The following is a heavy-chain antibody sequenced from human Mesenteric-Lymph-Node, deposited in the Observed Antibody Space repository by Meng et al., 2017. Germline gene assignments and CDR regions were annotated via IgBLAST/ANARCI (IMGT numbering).Heavy chain of an antibody. V-gene: IGHV1-69*13. J-gene: IGHJ6*02. CDR1: GGTFSSYA. CDR3: ARVLHYYDSSGYVSYYYGMDV. D-gene: IGHD3-22*01. Sequence: SVKVSCKASGGTFSSYAISWVRQAPGQGLEWMGGIIPIFGTANYAQKFQGRVTITADESTSTAYMELSSLRSEDTAVYYFARVLHYYDSSGYVSYYYGMDVWGQGTTVTVSS. CDR2: IIPIFGTA.